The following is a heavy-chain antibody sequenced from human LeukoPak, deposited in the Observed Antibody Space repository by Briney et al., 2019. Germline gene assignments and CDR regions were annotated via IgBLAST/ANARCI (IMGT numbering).Heavy chain of an antibody. V-gene: IGHV4-34*01. D-gene: IGHD6-13*01. CDR1: GVSFSGYY. CDR3: ARGGGIAAPNFDY. J-gene: IGHJ4*02. CDR2: INHSVST. Sequence: SETLSLTCAVYGVSFSGYYWSWIRQPPGNGLEWIGEINHSVSTNYNPSLKSRVTISVDTSKNQFSLKMSSVTAADTAVYSCARGGGIAAPNFDYWGQGTLVTVSS.